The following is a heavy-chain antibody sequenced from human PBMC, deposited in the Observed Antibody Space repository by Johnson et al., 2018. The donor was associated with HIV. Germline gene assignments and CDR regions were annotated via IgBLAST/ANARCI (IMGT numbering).Heavy chain of an antibody. CDR2: IKPDGSEK. J-gene: IGHJ3*02. CDR1: GFTFTNFW. V-gene: IGHV3-7*03. CDR3: VRGEEGAFDI. Sequence: VQLVESGGALVQPGGSLRLSCAASGFTFTNFWLGWVRQAPGHGLEWVANIKPDGSEKFYVDSVKGRFTISRGNAKNSLFLQMTSLTAEDTAVFSCVRGEEGAFDIWGQGTMVTVSS.